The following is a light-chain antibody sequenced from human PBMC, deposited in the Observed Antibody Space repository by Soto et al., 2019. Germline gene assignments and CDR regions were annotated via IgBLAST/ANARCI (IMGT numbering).Light chain of an antibody. V-gene: IGKV1-5*01. J-gene: IGKJ2*01. CDR2: DAS. CDR1: QSISQY. Sequence: DIQMPQSPSSLYASVGDRVTITCRASQSISQYLAWYQQKPGQAPKLLIYDASTLEGGITARFSGSGSGTKFTLPISSLQPADFATYDCQQYSSASTFGQGTK. CDR3: QQYSSAST.